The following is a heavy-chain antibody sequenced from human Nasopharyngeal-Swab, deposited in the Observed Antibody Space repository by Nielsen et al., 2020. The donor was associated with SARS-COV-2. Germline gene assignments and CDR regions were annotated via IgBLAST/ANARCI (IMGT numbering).Heavy chain of an antibody. Sequence: GESLKISCAASGFTFSSYAMSWVRQAPGKGLEWVSAISGSGGSTYYADSVKGRFTISRDNSKNTLYLQMNSLRAEDTAVYYCAKGSGSLLYFDYWGQGTLVTVSS. D-gene: IGHD1-26*01. CDR2: ISGSGGST. CDR1: GFTFSSYA. J-gene: IGHJ4*02. CDR3: AKGSGSLLYFDY. V-gene: IGHV3-23*01.